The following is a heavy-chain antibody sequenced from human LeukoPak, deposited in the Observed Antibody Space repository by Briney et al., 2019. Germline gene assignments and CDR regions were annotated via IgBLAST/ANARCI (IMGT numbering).Heavy chain of an antibody. CDR1: GGSFSGYY. Sequence: PSETLSLTCAVYGGSFSGYYWSWIRQPPGKGLEWIGEINHSGSTNYNPSLKSRFTISVDTSKNQFSLKLSSVTAADTAVYYCASIAVRWRGRQHKRDQVDYWGQGTLVTVSS. J-gene: IGHJ4*02. CDR2: INHSGST. D-gene: IGHD6-19*01. V-gene: IGHV4-34*01. CDR3: ASIAVRWRGRQHKRDQVDY.